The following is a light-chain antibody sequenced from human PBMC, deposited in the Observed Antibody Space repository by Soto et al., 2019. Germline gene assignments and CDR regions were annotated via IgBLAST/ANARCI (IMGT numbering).Light chain of an antibody. Sequence: EIVLTQSPGTLSLSPGERATLSCRASQSIISTFVAWYQQRPGQAPRLLIYGASNRATGIPDRFSGSGSGTDFTLTISRLEPEDFAVYYCQQYGSSGTFGQGTKVDIK. CDR1: QSIISTF. CDR2: GAS. CDR3: QQYGSSGT. V-gene: IGKV3-20*01. J-gene: IGKJ1*01.